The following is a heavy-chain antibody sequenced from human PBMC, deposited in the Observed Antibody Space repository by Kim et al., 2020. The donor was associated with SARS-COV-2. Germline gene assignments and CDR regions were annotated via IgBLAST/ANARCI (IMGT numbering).Heavy chain of an antibody. V-gene: IGHV4-39*01. CDR3: ARHALYYFDY. J-gene: IGHJ4*02. Sequence: STYYNPNHKSRVTISVDTSKNEFSLKLSSVSAADTAVYYCARHALYYFDYWGQGTLVTVSS. CDR2: ST.